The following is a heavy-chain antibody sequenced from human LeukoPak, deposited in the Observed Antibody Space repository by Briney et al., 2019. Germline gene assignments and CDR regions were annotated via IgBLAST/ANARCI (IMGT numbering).Heavy chain of an antibody. J-gene: IGHJ4*02. CDR1: GFTVRSNY. V-gene: IGHV3-53*01. CDR3: IYGYTLDF. Sequence: PGGSLRLSCAASGFTVRSNYMNWVRQAPGKGLEWVSVIYSGGGTNYANSVKGRFTISRDNSKNTLYLQMNSLRAEDTAVYYCIYGYTLDFWGQGTLVTVSS. D-gene: IGHD5-18*01. CDR2: IYSGGGT.